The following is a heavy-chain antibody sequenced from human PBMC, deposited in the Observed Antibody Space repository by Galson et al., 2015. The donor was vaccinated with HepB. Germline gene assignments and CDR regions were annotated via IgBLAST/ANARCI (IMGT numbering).Heavy chain of an antibody. CDR2: TYYRSKWYN. Sequence: CAISGDSVSSNSASWNRIRQSPSRGLEWLGRTYYRSKWYNDYAVSVKSRIIINPDTSKNQFSLQLKSVTPEDTAVYYCASQDGHICGQGTLVTVSA. V-gene: IGHV6-1*01. D-gene: IGHD4-17*01. CDR1: GDSVSSNSAS. CDR3: ASQDGHI. J-gene: IGHJ4*02.